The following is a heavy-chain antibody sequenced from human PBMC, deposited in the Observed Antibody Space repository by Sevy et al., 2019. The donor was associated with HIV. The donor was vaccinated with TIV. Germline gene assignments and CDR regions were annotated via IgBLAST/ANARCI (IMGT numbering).Heavy chain of an antibody. CDR2: ISWNDDK. Sequence: SGPTLVKPTQTLTLTCTFSGFSLSTSGVGVGWIRQPPGKALEWLALISWNDDKRYSPSLKSRLTITKDTSKNQVVLTMTNMDPVDTATYYCAHYGSGSYYKFFDYWGQGTLVTVSS. CDR1: GFSLSTSGVG. J-gene: IGHJ4*02. V-gene: IGHV2-5*01. D-gene: IGHD3-10*01. CDR3: AHYGSGSYYKFFDY.